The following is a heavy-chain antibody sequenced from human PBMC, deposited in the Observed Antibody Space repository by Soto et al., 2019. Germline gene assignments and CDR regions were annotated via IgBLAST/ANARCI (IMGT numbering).Heavy chain of an antibody. V-gene: IGHV1-58*01. J-gene: IGHJ6*02. CDR2: IVVGSGNT. CDR1: GFTFTSSA. Sequence: VASVKVSCKASGFTFTSSAVQWVRQARGQRLEWIGWIVVGSGNTNYAQKFQERVTITRDMSTSTAYMELSSLRSEDTAVYYCAAEICEGRLHSCLGAGYYYGMDVWGQGTTVTVSS. CDR3: AAEICEGRLHSCLGAGYYYGMDV. D-gene: IGHD2-2*01.